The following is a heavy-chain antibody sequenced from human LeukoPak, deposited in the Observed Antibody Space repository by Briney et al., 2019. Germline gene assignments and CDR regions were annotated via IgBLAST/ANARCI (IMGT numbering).Heavy chain of an antibody. D-gene: IGHD3-16*02. Sequence: PGGSLRLSCAASGFTFSDYYMNWIRQVPGKGLEWVSYISSSGSTIYYADSVKGRFTISRDNAKNSLYLQMNSLRAEDTAVYYCARALARGSLGFDYWGQGTLVTVSS. CDR3: ARALARGSLGFDY. CDR2: ISSSGSTI. V-gene: IGHV3-11*01. CDR1: GFTFSDYY. J-gene: IGHJ4*02.